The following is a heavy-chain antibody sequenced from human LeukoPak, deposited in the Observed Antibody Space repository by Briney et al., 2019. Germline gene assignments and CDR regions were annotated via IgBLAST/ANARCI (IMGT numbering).Heavy chain of an antibody. V-gene: IGHV1-18*01. CDR1: GYTFTSYD. CDR3: ARDGTTIYYYYMDV. J-gene: IGHJ6*03. D-gene: IGHD1-1*01. Sequence: ASVKVSCKASGYTFTSYDINWVRQATGQGLEWMGWMNPNSGNTNYAQKLQGRVTMTTDTSTSTAYMELRSLRSDDTAVYYCARDGTTIYYYYMDVWGKGTTVTVSS. CDR2: MNPNSGNT.